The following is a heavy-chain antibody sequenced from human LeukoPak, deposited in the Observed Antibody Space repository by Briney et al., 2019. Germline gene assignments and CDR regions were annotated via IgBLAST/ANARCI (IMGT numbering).Heavy chain of an antibody. CDR3: ARDSCSSTSCHIDY. V-gene: IGHV3-21*01. CDR2: ISSSSSYI. Sequence: GGSLRFSCAASGFTFSSYSMNWVRQAPGKGLEWVSSISSSSSYIYYADSVKGRFTISRDNAKNSLYLQMNSLRAEDTAVYYCARDSCSSTSCHIDYWGQGTLVTVSS. D-gene: IGHD2-2*01. CDR1: GFTFSSYS. J-gene: IGHJ4*02.